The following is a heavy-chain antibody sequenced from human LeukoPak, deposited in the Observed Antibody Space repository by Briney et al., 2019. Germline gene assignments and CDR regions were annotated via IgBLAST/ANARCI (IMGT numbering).Heavy chain of an antibody. V-gene: IGHV6-1*01. CDR3: ARGVGSGWYRLYYYYYYMDV. CDR2: TYYRSKWYN. Sequence: SQTLSLTCAISGDSVSSNSAAWNWIRQSPSRGLEWLGRTYYRSKWYNDYAVSVKSRITINPDTSKNQFSLQLNSVTPEDTAVYYCARGVGSGWYRLYYYYYYMDVWGKGTTVTASS. CDR1: GDSVSSNSAA. J-gene: IGHJ6*03. D-gene: IGHD6-19*01.